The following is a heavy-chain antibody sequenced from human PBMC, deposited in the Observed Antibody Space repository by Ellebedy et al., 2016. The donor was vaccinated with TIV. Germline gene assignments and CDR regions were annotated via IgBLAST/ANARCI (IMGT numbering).Heavy chain of an antibody. J-gene: IGHJ2*01. D-gene: IGHD3-10*01. Sequence: ASVKVSCKASGYTFTSYYMHWVRQAPGQGLEWMGIINPSGGSTSYAQKFQGRVTMTRDTSTSTVYMELSRLRSDDTAVYYCARSPRIPGGSGNWYFDLWGRGTLVTVSS. CDR1: GYTFTSYY. CDR3: ARSPRIPGGSGNWYFDL. V-gene: IGHV1-46*01. CDR2: INPSGGST.